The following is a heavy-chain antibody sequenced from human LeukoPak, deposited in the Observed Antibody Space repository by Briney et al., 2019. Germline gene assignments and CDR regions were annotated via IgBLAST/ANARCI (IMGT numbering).Heavy chain of an antibody. V-gene: IGHV3-53*01. Sequence: GGSLRLSCAASGFTVSSNYMSWVRQAPGKGLEWVSVIYSGGSTYYADSVKGRFTISRDNSKNTLYLQMDSLRAEDTAVYYCTRGGGIVVVPVPYDYWGQGTLVTVSS. CDR2: IYSGGST. CDR3: TRGGGIVVVPVPYDY. CDR1: GFTVSSNY. D-gene: IGHD2-2*01. J-gene: IGHJ4*02.